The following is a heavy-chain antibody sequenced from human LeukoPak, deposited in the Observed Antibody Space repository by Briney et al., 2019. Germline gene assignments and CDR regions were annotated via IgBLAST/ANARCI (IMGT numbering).Heavy chain of an antibody. CDR1: GYTFTSYY. CDR3: ARAWRYTDWFDP. V-gene: IGHV1-46*01. D-gene: IGHD1-14*01. CDR2: INPSDGST. Sequence: ASVKVSCKASGYTFTSYYMHWVRQAPGQGLEWMGVINPSDGSTTYAQKFQGRVTVTRDTSTSTVYMELSSLISEDTAVYYCARAWRYTDWFDPWGQGTLVTVSS. J-gene: IGHJ5*02.